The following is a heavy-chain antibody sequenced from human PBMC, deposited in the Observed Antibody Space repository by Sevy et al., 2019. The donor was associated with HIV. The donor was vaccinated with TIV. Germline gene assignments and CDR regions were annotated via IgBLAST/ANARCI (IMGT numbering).Heavy chain of an antibody. Sequence: GGSLRLSCAASRFTISNYAMHWVRQTPGKGLEWVAVISYDGSDKYYAESVKGRFTISRDNSNNTVYLQMNSLRLEDTAVYYCARVRTDYSSSSDVWDHWGQGTLVTVSS. D-gene: IGHD6-13*01. CDR1: RFTISNYA. V-gene: IGHV3-30-3*01. CDR3: ARVRTDYSSSSDVWDH. J-gene: IGHJ4*02. CDR2: ISYDGSDK.